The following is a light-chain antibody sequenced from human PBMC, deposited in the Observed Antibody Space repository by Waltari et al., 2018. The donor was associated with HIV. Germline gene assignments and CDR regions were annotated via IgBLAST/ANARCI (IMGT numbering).Light chain of an antibody. Sequence: QSALTQPASVSGSPGQSITLSCTGASSAVGRYNHVSWYQHHPGKAPKLIIYDVSNRPSGVSNRFSGSKSGTTASLTISGLQAEDEADYYCSSYTSSRTVVFGGGTKLTVL. CDR3: SSYTSSRTVV. J-gene: IGLJ2*01. V-gene: IGLV2-14*03. CDR1: SSAVGRYNH. CDR2: DVS.